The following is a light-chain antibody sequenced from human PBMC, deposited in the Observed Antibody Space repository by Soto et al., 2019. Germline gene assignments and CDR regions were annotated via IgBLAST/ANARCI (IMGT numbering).Light chain of an antibody. CDR1: SSDVGSYNL. V-gene: IGLV2-23*01. Sequence: QSVLTQPASVSGSPGQSITISCTGTSSDVGSYNLVSWYQQHPGKAPKLMIYEDSKRPSGVSNRFSGSKSGNTASLTIYGLQAEDEADYYCCSYAGSSTWVFGTGTKVTVL. CDR2: EDS. J-gene: IGLJ1*01. CDR3: CSYAGSSTWV.